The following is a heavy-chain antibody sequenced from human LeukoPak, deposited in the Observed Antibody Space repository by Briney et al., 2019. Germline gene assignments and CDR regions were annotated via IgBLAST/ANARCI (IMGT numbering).Heavy chain of an antibody. CDR1: GFDLSAYP. Sequence: PGGSLRRYCAVSGFDLSAYPMSWVRQAPGKGLEWVSGFKKRGYETDYADSVKGRFTISRDNSQNTVYLQTTSLRSEDTAMYFCAKVYQSGWSYFDYWGEGALGTASS. V-gene: IGHV3-23*01. CDR3: AKVYQSGWSYFDY. J-gene: IGHJ4*02. CDR2: FKKRGYET. D-gene: IGHD6-19*01.